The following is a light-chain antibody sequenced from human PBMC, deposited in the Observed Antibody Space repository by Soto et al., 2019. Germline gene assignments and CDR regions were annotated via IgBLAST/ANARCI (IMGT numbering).Light chain of an antibody. Sequence: DIQMTQSPSSLSASVGDRVTITCRASQSISDSSNWYQHKPGTAPKLLIYAASSLQSVVPSRFSGGGSGTDFTLTISSLQPEDFVPYVCQQSFSFPATFGGGTKVESK. V-gene: IGKV1-39*01. CDR2: AAS. CDR1: QSISDS. J-gene: IGKJ4*01. CDR3: QQSFSFPAT.